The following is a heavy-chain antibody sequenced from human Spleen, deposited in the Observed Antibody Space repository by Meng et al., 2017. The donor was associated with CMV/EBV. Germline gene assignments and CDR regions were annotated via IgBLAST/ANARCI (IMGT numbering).Heavy chain of an antibody. CDR3: ARVRRARDIDY. CDR1: GGLFSGYY. Sequence: LHQWGAGLLKPPETLSLTCAVYGGLFSGYYGSWIRQPPGKGLEWIGEINHSGSTNYNPSLKSRVTISVDTSKNQFSLKLSSVTAADTAVYYCARVRRARDIDYWGQGTLVTVSS. V-gene: IGHV4-34*01. J-gene: IGHJ4*02. CDR2: INHSGST.